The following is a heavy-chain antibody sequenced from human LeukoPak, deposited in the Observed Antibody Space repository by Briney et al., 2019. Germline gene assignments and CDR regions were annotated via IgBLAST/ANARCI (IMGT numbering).Heavy chain of an antibody. J-gene: IGHJ5*02. D-gene: IGHD5-12*01. CDR1: GGSFSGYY. Sequence: SETLSLTCAVYGGSFSGYYWSWIRQPPGKGLEWIGEINHSGSTNYNPSLKSRVTISVDTSKNQFSLKLSSVTAADTAVYYCARGYSGYDGSWFDPWGQGTLVTVSS. V-gene: IGHV4-34*01. CDR2: INHSGST. CDR3: ARGYSGYDGSWFDP.